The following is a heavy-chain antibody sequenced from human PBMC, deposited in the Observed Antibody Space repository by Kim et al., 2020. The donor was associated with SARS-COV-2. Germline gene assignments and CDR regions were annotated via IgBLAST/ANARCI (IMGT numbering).Heavy chain of an antibody. V-gene: IGHV4-34*01. D-gene: IGHD4-17*01. CDR1: GGSFSGYY. Sequence: SETLSLTCAVYGGSFSGYYWAWIRQPQGTGLELIGEINHSGSTNYNPPLKSRVTISVDTSKNQFSLKLSSVTAADTAVYYCARFGLTTGGIWDYWGQGT. CDR2: INHSGST. J-gene: IGHJ4*02. CDR3: ARFGLTTGGIWDY.